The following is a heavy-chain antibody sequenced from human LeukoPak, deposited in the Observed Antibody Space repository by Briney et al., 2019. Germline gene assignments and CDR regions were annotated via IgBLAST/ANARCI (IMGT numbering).Heavy chain of an antibody. Sequence: WASVKVSCKASGGTFSSYAISWVRQAPGQGLGWMGGIIPIFGTANYAQKFQGRVTMTRNTSTSTAYMELINLSSEDTAVYYCARPPGSGNWFPVVWGQGTTVTVSS. D-gene: IGHD6-13*01. CDR3: ARPPGSGNWFPVV. CDR1: GGTFSSYA. J-gene: IGHJ6*02. CDR2: IIPIFGTA. V-gene: IGHV1-69*05.